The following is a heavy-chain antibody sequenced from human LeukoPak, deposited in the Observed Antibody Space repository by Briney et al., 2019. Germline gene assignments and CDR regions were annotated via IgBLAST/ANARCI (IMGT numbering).Heavy chain of an antibody. CDR2: INSDGSST. CDR3: ARVSSTGAFDI. CDR1: GFTFSSYW. J-gene: IGHJ3*02. V-gene: IGHV3-74*01. Sequence: GGSLRLSCAASGFTFSSYWMHWVRQAPGKGLVWVSRINSDGSSTSYADSVKGRFTISRDNAKNTLYLQMNSLRAEDTAVYYCARVSSTGAFDIWGQGTMVTVSS.